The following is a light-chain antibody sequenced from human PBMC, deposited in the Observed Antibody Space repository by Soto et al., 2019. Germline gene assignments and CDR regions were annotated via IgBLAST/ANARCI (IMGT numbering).Light chain of an antibody. J-gene: IGLJ1*01. V-gene: IGLV2-23*02. CDR1: NSDVGSYNL. Sequence: QRVLTHAVSGSGVHLHSSRIFCNETNSDVGSYNLVSWYQQHPGTAPKLMISEVTKRPSGVSNRFSGSKSGNTASLTISGLQAEDEADYYCCSYARSHYVFGTGTKVTVL. CDR3: CSYARSHYV. CDR2: EVT.